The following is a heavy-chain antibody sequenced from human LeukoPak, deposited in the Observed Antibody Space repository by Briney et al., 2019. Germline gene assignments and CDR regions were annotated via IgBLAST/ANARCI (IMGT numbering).Heavy chain of an antibody. D-gene: IGHD1-26*01. V-gene: IGHV3-7*01. CDR1: GFTFSSYW. CDR3: ARRRYSGSSQHFDY. CDR2: IKQDGSEK. J-gene: IGHJ4*02. Sequence: GGSLRLSYAASGFTFSSYWMSWVRQAPGKGLEWVANIKQDGSEKYYVDSVKGRFTISRDNAKNSLYLQMNSLRAEDTAVYHCARRRYSGSSQHFDYWGQGTLVTVSS.